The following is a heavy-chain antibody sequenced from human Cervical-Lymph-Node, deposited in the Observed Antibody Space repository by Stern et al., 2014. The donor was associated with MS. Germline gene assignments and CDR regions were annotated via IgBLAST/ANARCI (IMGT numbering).Heavy chain of an antibody. V-gene: IGHV3-11*01. Sequence: QMQLVQSGGGLVKPGGSLRLSCAASGFTFSDSYMNWIRQAPGTGLEWVSYISRSGNIIYYADSVKGRFTISRDNAKNSLFLQMNSLRVEDTAVYYCAMYGDSPFDFWGQGTLVTVSS. CDR1: GFTFSDSY. J-gene: IGHJ4*02. CDR3: AMYGDSPFDF. D-gene: IGHD4-17*01. CDR2: ISRSGNII.